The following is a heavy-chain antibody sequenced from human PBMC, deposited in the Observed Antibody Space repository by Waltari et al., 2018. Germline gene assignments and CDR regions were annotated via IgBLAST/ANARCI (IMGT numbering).Heavy chain of an antibody. CDR1: GFTFSSYS. D-gene: IGHD1-26*01. Sequence: EVQLVESGGGLVQPGGSLRLSCAASGFTFSSYSMNWVRQAPGKGLEWVSYISSSSSTIYYADSVKGRFTSSRDNAKNSLYLQMNSLRAEDTAVYYCAREWELLGDYWGQGTLVTVSS. CDR2: ISSSSSTI. CDR3: AREWELLGDY. V-gene: IGHV3-48*04. J-gene: IGHJ4*02.